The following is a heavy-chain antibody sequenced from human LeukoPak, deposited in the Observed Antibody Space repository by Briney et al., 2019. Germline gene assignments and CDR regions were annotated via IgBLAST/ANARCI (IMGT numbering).Heavy chain of an antibody. V-gene: IGHV3-30-3*01. Sequence: PGRSLRLSCAASGFTFSSYAMYWVHQAPGKGLEWVAVISYDGSNKYYADSVKSRFTVSRDNAKNSLYLQMNSLRAEDTAVYYCAVVKQLVPNWGQGTLVTVSS. CDR3: AVVKQLVPN. D-gene: IGHD6-6*01. CDR2: ISYDGSNK. CDR1: GFTFSSYA. J-gene: IGHJ4*02.